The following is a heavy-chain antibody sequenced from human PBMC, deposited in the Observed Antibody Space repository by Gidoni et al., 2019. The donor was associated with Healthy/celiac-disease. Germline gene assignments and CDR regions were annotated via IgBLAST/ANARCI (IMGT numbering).Heavy chain of an antibody. D-gene: IGHD3-10*01. CDR1: GFTFSRYA. J-gene: IGHJ3*02. CDR2: ISGSGGNT. CDR3: AKDQDYYGSGRSPDACDI. V-gene: IGHV3-23*01. Sequence: EVQLLESGGGLVQPGGSLRLSCAASGFTFSRYAMSWVRPAPGKGLEWVSAISGSGGNTDYADSVKGRFTISRDNSKNTRYLQMNSLRAEETAVYYCAKDQDYYGSGRSPDACDIWGQGTMVTVSS.